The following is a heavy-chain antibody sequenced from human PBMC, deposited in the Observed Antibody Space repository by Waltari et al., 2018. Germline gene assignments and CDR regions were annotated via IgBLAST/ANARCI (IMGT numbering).Heavy chain of an antibody. CDR3: ARHSQWRGYFDL. D-gene: IGHD6-19*01. Sequence: QVQLQESGPGLVKPSETLSLTCAVSGYSISSGYYWGWIRQPPGKGLEWIGSIYHSGSTSYNPSLKGRITISVDTSKNQFSMKLSSVTAADTAVYYCARHSQWRGYFDLWGRGTLVTVSS. V-gene: IGHV4-38-2*01. CDR1: GYSISSGYY. J-gene: IGHJ2*01. CDR2: IYHSGST.